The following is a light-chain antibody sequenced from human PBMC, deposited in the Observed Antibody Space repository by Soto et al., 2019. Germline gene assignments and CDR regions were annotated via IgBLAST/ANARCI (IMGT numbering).Light chain of an antibody. CDR3: SSYTSSSPLV. CDR2: DVS. V-gene: IGLV2-14*01. CDR1: SSDVGSYNF. Sequence: QSALTQPASVSGSPGQSITISCTGTSSDVGSYNFVSWYQQHPGKAPKLMIYDVSYRPSGVSNRFSGSKSGNTASLTISGLQTEDEADYYCSSYTSSSPLVFGGGTKLTVL. J-gene: IGLJ2*01.